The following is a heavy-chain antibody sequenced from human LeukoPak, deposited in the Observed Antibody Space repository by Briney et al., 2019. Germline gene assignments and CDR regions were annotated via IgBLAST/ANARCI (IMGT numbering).Heavy chain of an antibody. CDR1: GFTFSSYG. V-gene: IGHV3-30*03. CDR3: ARDWNRVPDP. Sequence: PGRSLRLSCAASGFTFSSYGMHWVRQAPGKGLEWVAVISYDGSNKYYADSVKGRFTISRDNSKNTLYLQMNSLRAEDTAVYYCARDWNRVPDPWGQGTLVTVSS. CDR2: ISYDGSNK. D-gene: IGHD1-1*01. J-gene: IGHJ5*02.